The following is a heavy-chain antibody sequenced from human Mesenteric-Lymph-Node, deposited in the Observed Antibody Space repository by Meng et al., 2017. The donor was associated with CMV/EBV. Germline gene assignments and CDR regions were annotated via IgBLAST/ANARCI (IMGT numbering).Heavy chain of an antibody. D-gene: IGHD2-21*01. CDR3: ARVKVGVVIAKSNWFDP. Sequence: SETLSLTCTVSGGSISSSSYYWGWIRQPPGKGLEWIGSIYYSGSTYYNPSLKSRVTISVDTSKNQFSLKLSSVTAADTAVYYCARVKVGVVIAKSNWFDPWGQGTLVTVSS. J-gene: IGHJ5*02. CDR1: GGSISSSSYY. CDR2: IYYSGST. V-gene: IGHV4-39*07.